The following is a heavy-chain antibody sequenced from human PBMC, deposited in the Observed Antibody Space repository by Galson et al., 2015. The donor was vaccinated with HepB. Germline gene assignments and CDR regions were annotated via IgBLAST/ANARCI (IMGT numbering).Heavy chain of an antibody. CDR3: AREWTGAFDI. CDR2: ISGTGSSI. CDR1: GFTFNNYE. V-gene: IGHV3-48*03. Sequence: SLRLSCAASGFTFNNYEMNWVRQAPGKGLEWVSKISGTGSSIYYADSMKGRFTISRDNAKNSLYLQMNSLTAEDTAVYYCAREWTGAFDIWGQGTMVTVSS. J-gene: IGHJ3*02. D-gene: IGHD3/OR15-3a*01.